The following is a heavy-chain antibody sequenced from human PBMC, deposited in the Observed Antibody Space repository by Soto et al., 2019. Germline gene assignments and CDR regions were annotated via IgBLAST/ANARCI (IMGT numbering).Heavy chain of an antibody. J-gene: IGHJ4*02. Sequence: GASVKVSCTTSGCTFRNDIITWVRQAPGQGLEWIGRIIPLLDTTNYAQKFQGRVTITRDTSASTAYMELSSLRSEDTAVYYCARSIVVVTALDYWGQGTLVTVSS. CDR3: ARSIVVVTALDY. D-gene: IGHD2-21*02. CDR1: GCTFRNDI. V-gene: IGHV1-69*08. CDR2: IIPLLDTT.